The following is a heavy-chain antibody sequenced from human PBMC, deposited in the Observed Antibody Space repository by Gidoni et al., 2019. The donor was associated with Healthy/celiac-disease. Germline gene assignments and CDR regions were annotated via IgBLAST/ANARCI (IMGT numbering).Heavy chain of an antibody. V-gene: IGHV3-11*01. CDR2: ISISGSTI. D-gene: IGHD3-22*01. J-gene: IGHJ6*02. Sequence: QVQLVESGGGLVKPGGSLRLSCEASGFTFSDYYMSWIRQAPVKGLEWVSYISISGSTIYYADAVKGRFTISSDNAKNSLYLQMNSLRAEDTAVYYCARDTYYYDSSGYFWYGMDVWGQGTTVTVSS. CDR1: GFTFSDYY. CDR3: ARDTYYYDSSGYFWYGMDV.